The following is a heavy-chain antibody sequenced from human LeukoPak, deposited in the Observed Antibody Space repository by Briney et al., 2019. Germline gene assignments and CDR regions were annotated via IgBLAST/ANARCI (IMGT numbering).Heavy chain of an antibody. J-gene: IGHJ2*01. D-gene: IGHD2-15*01. CDR1: GGSISSYY. CDR3: ASPRDVVVVVDATSGYFDL. V-gene: IGHV4-59*08. Sequence: SETLSLTCTVSGGSISSYYWGWIRQPPGKGLEWIGGIYQSGSIFYNPTLKSRATISVDSSKNQFSLKLTSVPAADTAMYYCASPRDVVVVVDATSGYFDLWGRGTLVTVSS. CDR2: IYQSGSI.